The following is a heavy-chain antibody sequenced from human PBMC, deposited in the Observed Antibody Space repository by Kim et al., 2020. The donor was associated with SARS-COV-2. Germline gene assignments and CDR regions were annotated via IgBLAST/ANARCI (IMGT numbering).Heavy chain of an antibody. CDR1: GFTFSNAW. CDR3: TTDHNKPMVVAAQYYYYGMDV. V-gene: IGHV3-15*01. J-gene: IGHJ6*02. Sequence: GGSLRLSCAASGFTFSNAWMSWVRQAPGKGLEWVGRIKSKTDGGTTDYAAPVKGRFTISRDDSKNTLYLQMNSLKTEDTAVYYCTTDHNKPMVVAAQYYYYGMDVWGQGTTVTVSS. CDR2: IKSKTDGGTT. D-gene: IGHD2-15*01.